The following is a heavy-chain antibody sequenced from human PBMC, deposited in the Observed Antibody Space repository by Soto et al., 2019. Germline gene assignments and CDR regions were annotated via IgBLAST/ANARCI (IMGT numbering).Heavy chain of an antibody. J-gene: IGHJ4*02. CDR3: AKLGSSSWSPHYYFDY. D-gene: IGHD2-2*01. CDR1: GFTFSSYA. V-gene: IGHV3-30-3*02. Sequence: GGSLRLSCAASGFTFSSYAMHWVRQAPGKGLEWVAVISYDGSNKYYADSVKGRFTISRDNSKSTLYLQMNSLRAEDTAIYYCAKLGSSSWSPHYYFDYWGQGTLVTVSS. CDR2: ISYDGSNK.